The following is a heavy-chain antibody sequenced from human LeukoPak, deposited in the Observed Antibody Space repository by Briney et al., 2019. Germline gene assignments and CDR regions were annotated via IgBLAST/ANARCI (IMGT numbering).Heavy chain of an antibody. Sequence: PGRSLRLSCAASGFTFSSYAMPWVRQAPGKGLEWVAVISYDGSNKYYADSVKGRFTISRDNSKNTLYLQMNSLRAEDTAVYYCARDSCSSTSCPPTYYYYYGMDVWGQGTTVTVSS. CDR3: ARDSCSSTSCPPTYYYYYGMDV. D-gene: IGHD2-2*01. V-gene: IGHV3-30-3*01. J-gene: IGHJ6*02. CDR2: ISYDGSNK. CDR1: GFTFSSYA.